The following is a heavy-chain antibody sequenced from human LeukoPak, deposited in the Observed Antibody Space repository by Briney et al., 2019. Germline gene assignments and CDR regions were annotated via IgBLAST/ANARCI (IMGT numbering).Heavy chain of an antibody. D-gene: IGHD3-3*01. V-gene: IGHV4-4*02. CDR3: ASLKGSGYYYFDY. Sequence: KPSGTLSLTCAVSGGSISSSNWWSWVRQPPGKGLEWIGEIYHSGSTNYNPSLKSRVPISVDKSKNQFSLKLSSVTAADTAVYYCASLKGSGYYYFDYWGQGTLVTVSS. J-gene: IGHJ4*02. CDR2: IYHSGST. CDR1: GGSISSSNW.